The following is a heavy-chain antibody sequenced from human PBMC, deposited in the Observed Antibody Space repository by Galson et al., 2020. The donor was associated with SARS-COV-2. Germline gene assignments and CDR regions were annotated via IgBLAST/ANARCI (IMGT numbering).Heavy chain of an antibody. CDR1: GYSFTEYW. CDR2: VWPGNSDS. CDR3: ARRRQGYRSGGRSYAGYGLDV. Sequence: GESLKISCQASGYSFTEYWIVWVRQMPGKGLEWMGMVWPGNSDSRYRPSFQSHVTFSADKSINTAYLQWSGLKASDTAIYYCARRRQGYRSGGRSYAGYGLDVWGQGTTVTVSS. V-gene: IGHV5-51*01. J-gene: IGHJ6*02. D-gene: IGHD2-15*01.